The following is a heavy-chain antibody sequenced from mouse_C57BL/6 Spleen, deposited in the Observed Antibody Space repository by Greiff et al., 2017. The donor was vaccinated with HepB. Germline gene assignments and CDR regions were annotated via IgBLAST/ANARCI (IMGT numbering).Heavy chain of an antibody. Sequence: EVQLVESGGGLVKPGGSLKLSCAASGFTFSDYGMHWVRQAPEKGLEWVAYISSGSSTIYYADTVKGRFTISRDNAKNTLFLQMTSLRSEDTAMYYCARRRRDWDCFDDWGQGTTLTVSS. J-gene: IGHJ2*01. CDR1: GFTFSDYG. CDR2: ISSGSSTI. V-gene: IGHV5-17*01. CDR3: ARRRRDWDCFDD. D-gene: IGHD2-13*01.